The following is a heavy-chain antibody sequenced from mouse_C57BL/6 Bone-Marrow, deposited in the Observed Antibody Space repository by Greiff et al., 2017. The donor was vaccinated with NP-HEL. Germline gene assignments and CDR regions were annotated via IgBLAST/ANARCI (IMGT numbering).Heavy chain of an antibody. CDR1: GYTFTSYW. Sequence: LVESGAELVKPGASVKLSCKASGYTFTSYWMHWVKQRPGQGLEWIGMIHPNSGSTNYNEKFKSKATLTVDKSSSTAYMQLSSLTSEDSAVYYCARRDYYGSTLDYWGQGTTLTVSS. J-gene: IGHJ2*01. D-gene: IGHD1-1*01. V-gene: IGHV1-64*01. CDR3: ARRDYYGSTLDY. CDR2: IHPNSGST.